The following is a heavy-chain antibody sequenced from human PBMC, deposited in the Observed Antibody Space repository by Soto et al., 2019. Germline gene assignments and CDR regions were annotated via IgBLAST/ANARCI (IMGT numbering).Heavy chain of an antibody. J-gene: IGHJ5*02. Sequence: SGTLSLTCAVYGGFLSESYWTWIRQPPGKGLEWIGEINHVGGTNYNPSLKSRVTMSVDTSQNQFSLRLISVTAADTAMYFCVRIRYQLPSSVLWLDPWGQGTPVTVSS. CDR1: GGFLSESY. D-gene: IGHD3-16*01. V-gene: IGHV4-34*01. CDR3: VRIRYQLPSSVLWLDP. CDR2: INHVGGT.